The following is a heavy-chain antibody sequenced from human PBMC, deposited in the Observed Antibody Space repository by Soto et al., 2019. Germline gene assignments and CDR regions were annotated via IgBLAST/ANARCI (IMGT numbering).Heavy chain of an antibody. CDR3: ARSLGSAAGWSFDV. J-gene: IGHJ4*02. V-gene: IGHV4-4*07. CDR1: GASMSGYF. D-gene: IGHD3-16*01. CDR2: KSISGST. Sequence: SETLSLTCTVSGASMSGYFWTWIRLPAGKRLEWIGRKSISGSTDYNPSLKGRASMSVDTSKNQFSLRLISVTAADTALYYCARSLGSAAGWSFDVWGQGXLVTVSS.